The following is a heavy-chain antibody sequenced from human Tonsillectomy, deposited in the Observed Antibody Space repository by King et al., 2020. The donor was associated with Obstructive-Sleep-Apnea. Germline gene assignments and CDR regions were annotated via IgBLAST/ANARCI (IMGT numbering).Heavy chain of an antibody. V-gene: IGHV1-2*02. CDR1: GYTFTDYF. D-gene: IGHD3/OR15-3a*01. CDR2: ISPDSGGT. Sequence: QLVQSGAEVKKPGASLRVSCKASGYTFTDYFIHWVRQAPGQGLEWMGWISPDSGGTNYAQKFQGRVTMTRDTSISTAYMELSRLRSDDTAVYYCARVLSCWWTGYSPPFFDYWGLGTLVTVSS. CDR3: ARVLSCWWTGYSPPFFDY. J-gene: IGHJ4*02.